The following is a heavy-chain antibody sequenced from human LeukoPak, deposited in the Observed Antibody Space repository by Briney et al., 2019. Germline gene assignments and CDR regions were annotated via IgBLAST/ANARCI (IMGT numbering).Heavy chain of an antibody. CDR2: INWNGGST. D-gene: IGHD1-26*01. CDR1: GFTFDDYG. V-gene: IGHV3-20*04. CDR3: ARVIEVGPTRLFYYYYYMDV. J-gene: IGHJ6*03. Sequence: PGGFLRLSCAASGFTFDDYGMSWVRQAPGKGLEWVSGINWNGGSTGYADSVKGRFTISRDNAKNSLYLQMNSLRAEDTALYYCARVIEVGPTRLFYYYYYMDVWGKGTTVTVSS.